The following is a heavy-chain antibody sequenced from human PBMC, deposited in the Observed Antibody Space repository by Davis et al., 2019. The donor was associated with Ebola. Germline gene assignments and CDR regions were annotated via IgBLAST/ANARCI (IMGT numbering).Heavy chain of an antibody. CDR3: ARETEYSGYGES. CDR1: GGSISSGSYY. CDR2: IYTSGRT. J-gene: IGHJ4*02. Sequence: PSETLSLTCTVSGGSISSGSYYWSWIRQPAGKGLEWIGHIYTSGRTNYNPSLKSRVSISIDTSKNQFSLRQTSLTAADTAVYYCARETEYSGYGESWGQGTLVTVSS. D-gene: IGHD5-12*01. V-gene: IGHV4-61*09.